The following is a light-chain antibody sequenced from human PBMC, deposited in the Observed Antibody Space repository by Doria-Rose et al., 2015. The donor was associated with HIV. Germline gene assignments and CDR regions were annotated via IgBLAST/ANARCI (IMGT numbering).Light chain of an antibody. CDR2: NAS. CDR3: QHFDKYFSWT. Sequence: DIRMTQSPSTLSASVGDRVTITCRASQSISNWMAWYQQNPGQATKLLIYNASTLQSGVPSRFRGSGSGTEFTLTINSLQPDDFATYYCQHFDKYFSWTFGHGTKVDIK. CDR1: QSISNW. J-gene: IGKJ1*01. V-gene: IGKV1-5*03.